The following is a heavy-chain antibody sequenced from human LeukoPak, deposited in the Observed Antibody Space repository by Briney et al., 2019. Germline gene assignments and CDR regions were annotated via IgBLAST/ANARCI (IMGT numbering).Heavy chain of an antibody. CDR3: ARELSRWELPDY. D-gene: IGHD1-26*01. J-gene: IGHJ4*02. CDR1: GYTFTGYY. V-gene: IGHV1-2*02. Sequence: ASVKVSCKASGYTFTGYYMHWVRQAPGQGLEWMGWINPNSGGTNYAQKFQGRVTMTRDTSISTAYMELSRLRSDDTAVYYCARELSRWELPDYWGQGTLVTVPS. CDR2: INPNSGGT.